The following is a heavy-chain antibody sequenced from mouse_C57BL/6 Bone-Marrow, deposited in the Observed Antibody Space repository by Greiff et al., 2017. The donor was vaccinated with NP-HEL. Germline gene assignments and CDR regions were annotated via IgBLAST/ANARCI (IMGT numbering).Heavy chain of an antibody. V-gene: IGHV2-9-1*01. J-gene: IGHJ4*01. CDR2: IWTGGGT. CDR1: GFSLTSYA. CDR3: ARNYDYGEGYAMDY. D-gene: IGHD2-4*01. Sequence: QVQLKESGPGLVAPAQSLSITCTVSGFSLTSYAISWVRQPPGKGLEWLGVIWTGGGTNYNSALKSRVSISKDNSKSQVFLKLNSLQTDDTARYYCARNYDYGEGYAMDYWGQGTSVTVSS.